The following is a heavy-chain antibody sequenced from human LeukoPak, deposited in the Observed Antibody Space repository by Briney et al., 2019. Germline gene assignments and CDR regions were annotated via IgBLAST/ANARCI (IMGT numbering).Heavy chain of an antibody. V-gene: IGHV3-21*01. J-gene: IGHJ4*02. Sequence: GGSLRLSCAASGFTFSAYSMNWVRQAPGKGLEWVSSISSSSYIYYADSVKGRFTISRDNAKNSLYLQTNSLRVEDTAVYYCARAAGSGTHREMGYWGQGTLVTVSS. CDR3: ARAAGSGTHREMGY. CDR2: ISSSSYI. CDR1: GFTFSAYS. D-gene: IGHD3-10*01.